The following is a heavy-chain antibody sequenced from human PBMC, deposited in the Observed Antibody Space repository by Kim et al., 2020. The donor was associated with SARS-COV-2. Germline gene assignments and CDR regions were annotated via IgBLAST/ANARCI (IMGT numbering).Heavy chain of an antibody. CDR2: IISILGIA. D-gene: IGHD5-12*01. Sequence: SVKVSCKASGGTFSSYAISWVRQAPGQGLEWMGRIISILGIANYAQKCQGRVTITADKSTITAYMELSSLRSEDTAVYYCARDRVHSGYDPQEDRNWFDPWGQGTLVTVSS. CDR3: ARDRVHSGYDPQEDRNWFDP. J-gene: IGHJ5*02. V-gene: IGHV1-69*04. CDR1: GGTFSSYA.